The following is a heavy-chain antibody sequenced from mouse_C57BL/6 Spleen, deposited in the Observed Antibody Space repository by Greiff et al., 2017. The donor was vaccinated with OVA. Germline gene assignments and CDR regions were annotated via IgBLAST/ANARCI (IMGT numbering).Heavy chain of an antibody. CDR3: ARGRTGVDY. J-gene: IGHJ2*01. V-gene: IGHV5-17*01. CDR1: GFTFSDYG. CDR2: ISRGSSTI. Sequence: EVQGVESGGGLVKPGGSLKLSCAASGFTFSDYGMHWVRQAPEKGLEWVAYISRGSSTIYYADTVKGRFTISRDNAKNTLFLQMTSLRSEDTAMYYCARGRTGVDYWGQGTTLTVSS. D-gene: IGHD4-1*01.